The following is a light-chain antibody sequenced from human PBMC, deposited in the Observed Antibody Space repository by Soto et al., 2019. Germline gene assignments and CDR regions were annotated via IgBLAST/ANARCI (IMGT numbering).Light chain of an antibody. CDR3: SSYTSTNFVI. J-gene: IGLJ2*01. V-gene: IGLV2-14*03. CDR2: DVS. Sequence: QSALTQPASVSGSPGQTITISCTGTSSDIGDYKYVSWYKQHPGKAPKLMIDDVSNRPSGVSDRFSGSKSGNTASLTISGLQAEDEADYYCSSYTSTNFVIFGGGTKLTVL. CDR1: SSDIGDYKY.